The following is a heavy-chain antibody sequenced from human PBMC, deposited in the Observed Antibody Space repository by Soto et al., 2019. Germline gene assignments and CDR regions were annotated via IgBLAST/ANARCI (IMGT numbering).Heavy chain of an antibody. CDR1: GFTFSSYW. Sequence: GGSLRLSCAASGFTFSSYWMSWVRQAPGKGLEWVANIKQDGSEKYYVDSVKGRFTISRDNAKNSLYLQMNSLRAEDTAVYYCARDSSSPVSYYYYGMDVWGQGTTVTVSS. J-gene: IGHJ6*02. CDR3: ARDSSSPVSYYYYGMDV. D-gene: IGHD6-13*01. CDR2: IKQDGSEK. V-gene: IGHV3-7*04.